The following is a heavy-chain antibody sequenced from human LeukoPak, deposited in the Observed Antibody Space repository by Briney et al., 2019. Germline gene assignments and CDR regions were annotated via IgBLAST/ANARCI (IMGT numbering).Heavy chain of an antibody. CDR1: GGSISSYY. CDR3: ASYNWNYVAFDI. Sequence: KPSETLSLTCTVSGGSISSYYGSWIPQPAGKRLEWIGRIYTSGSTNYNRSLKSRVTMSVDTSKNKFSLKLSAVTAADTAAYYCASYNWNYVAFDIWGQGTMVTVSS. CDR2: IYTSGST. V-gene: IGHV4-4*07. D-gene: IGHD1-7*01. J-gene: IGHJ3*02.